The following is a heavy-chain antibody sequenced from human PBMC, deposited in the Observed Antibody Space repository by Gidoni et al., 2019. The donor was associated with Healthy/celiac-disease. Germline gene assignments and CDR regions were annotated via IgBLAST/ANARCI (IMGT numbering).Heavy chain of an antibody. CDR2: IWYDGSNK. CDR3: ARESGYSGYGPPHFDY. V-gene: IGHV3-33*01. D-gene: IGHD5-12*01. Sequence: QVQLVESGGGVVQPGRSLRLSCAASGFTFSSYGMHWVRQAPGKGLEWVAVIWYDGSNKYYAESVKGRFTISRDNSKNTLHLQMNSLRSEDTAVYYCARESGYSGYGPPHFDYWGQGTLVTVSS. J-gene: IGHJ4*02. CDR1: GFTFSSYG.